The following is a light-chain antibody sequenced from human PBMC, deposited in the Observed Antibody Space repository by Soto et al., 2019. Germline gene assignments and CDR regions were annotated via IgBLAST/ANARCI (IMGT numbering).Light chain of an antibody. V-gene: IGLV2-14*01. CDR3: SSYTSSSTTYV. J-gene: IGLJ1*01. CDR2: DVS. CDR1: SSDVGGYNY. Sequence: QSALTQPASVSGSPGQSITISCTGTSSDVGGYNYVSWYQQHPGKAPKLMIYDVSNRPSGVSNRFSGSKSGNTASLTISGLQDDDETDYYCSSYTSSSTTYVFATGTKLTVL.